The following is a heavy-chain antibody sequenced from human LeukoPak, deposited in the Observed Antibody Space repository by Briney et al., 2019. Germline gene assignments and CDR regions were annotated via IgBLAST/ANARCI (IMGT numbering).Heavy chain of an antibody. J-gene: IGHJ3*02. CDR2: MNPNSGNR. V-gene: IGHV1-8*02. CDR1: GYTFTSYD. Sequence: GASVKVSCKASGYTFTSYDINWVRQATGQGLEWMGWMNPNSGNRGYAPKFQDRVTMTRNTSISTAYMELSSLRSEDSAVYYCVRGLGYDILTGPDAFDIWGQGTMVTVSS. D-gene: IGHD3-9*01. CDR3: VRGLGYDILTGPDAFDI.